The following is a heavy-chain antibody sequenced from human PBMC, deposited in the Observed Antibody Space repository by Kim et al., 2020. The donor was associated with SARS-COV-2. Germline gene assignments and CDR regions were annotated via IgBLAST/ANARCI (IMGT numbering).Heavy chain of an antibody. V-gene: IGHV3-21*01. Sequence: SLKGQFTISRDNAKNTRYRQMNSLRAENTAVYYCARGGASIVGATTLFDYWGQGTLVTVSS. J-gene: IGHJ4*02. D-gene: IGHD1-26*01. CDR3: ARGGASIVGATTLFDY.